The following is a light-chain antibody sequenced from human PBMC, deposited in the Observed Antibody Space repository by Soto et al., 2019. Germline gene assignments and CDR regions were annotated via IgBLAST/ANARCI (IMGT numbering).Light chain of an antibody. V-gene: IGLV4-69*01. CDR2: LNSDGSH. CDR1: SGHSSYA. Sequence: QLVLTQSPSASASLGASVKLTCTLSSGHSSYAIAWHQQQPEKGPRYLMKLNSDGSHSKGDGIPDRFSGSSSGAERYLTISSHQSEDEADYYRQMWGTGLQVFGGGTDLTVL. J-gene: IGLJ3*02. CDR3: QMWGTGLQV.